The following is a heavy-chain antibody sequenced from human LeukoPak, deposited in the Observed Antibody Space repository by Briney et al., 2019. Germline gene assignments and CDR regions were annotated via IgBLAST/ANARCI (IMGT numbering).Heavy chain of an antibody. J-gene: IGHJ5*02. CDR3: AKVGVLLWFGEPNWFDP. CDR2: ISGSGGST. CDR1: GFTFSSYA. Sequence: GGSLRLPCAASGFTFSSYAMSWVRQALGKGLEWVSAISGSGGSTYYADSVKGRFTISRDNSKNTLYLQMNSLRAEDTAVYYCAKVGVLLWFGEPNWFDPWGQGTLVTVSS. V-gene: IGHV3-23*01. D-gene: IGHD3-10*01.